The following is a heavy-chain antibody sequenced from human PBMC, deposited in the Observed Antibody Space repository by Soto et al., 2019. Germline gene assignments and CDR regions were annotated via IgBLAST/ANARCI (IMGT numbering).Heavy chain of an antibody. CDR2: LIPMFGTP. CDR3: ARGRDQPPVGLYFDS. CDR1: GDAFTNYI. J-gene: IGHJ4*02. V-gene: IGHV1-69*01. Sequence: QVQLVQSGAEVKKPGSSVKVSCKASGDAFTNYIFDWVRQAPGQGLEWMGGLIPMFGTPKYAQTFQDRVTISADVSTRTDYLELTSLRFDDTAVYYCARGRDQPPVGLYFDSWGEGTRVTVSS. D-gene: IGHD1-26*01.